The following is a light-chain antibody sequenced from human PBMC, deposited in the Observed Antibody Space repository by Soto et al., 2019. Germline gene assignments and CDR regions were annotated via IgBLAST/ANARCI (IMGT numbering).Light chain of an antibody. CDR2: EVS. Sequence: QPVLTQPPSVSGSPGQSVTISCTGTSSDVGSYNRVSWYQQPPGTAPKLMIYEVSNRPSGVPDRFSGSKSGNTASLTISGLQPEDEADYYCSSYTSSSTVLFGGGTKLTVL. V-gene: IGLV2-18*02. CDR1: SSDVGSYNR. J-gene: IGLJ2*01. CDR3: SSYTSSSTVL.